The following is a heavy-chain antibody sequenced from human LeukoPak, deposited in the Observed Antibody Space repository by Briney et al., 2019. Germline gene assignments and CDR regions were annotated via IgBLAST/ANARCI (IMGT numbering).Heavy chain of an antibody. Sequence: GGSLRPSCAASGFTFSSYWMSWVRQAPGKGLEWVANIKQDGSEKYYVDSVKGRFTISRDNAKNSLYLQMNSLRAEDTAVYYCARDRHDYTHYFDYWGQGTLVTVSS. V-gene: IGHV3-7*01. D-gene: IGHD4-11*01. J-gene: IGHJ4*02. CDR2: IKQDGSEK. CDR3: ARDRHDYTHYFDY. CDR1: GFTFSSYW.